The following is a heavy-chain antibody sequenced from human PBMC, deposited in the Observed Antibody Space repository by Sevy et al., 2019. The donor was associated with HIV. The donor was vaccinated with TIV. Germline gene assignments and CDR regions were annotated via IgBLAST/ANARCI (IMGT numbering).Heavy chain of an antibody. D-gene: IGHD3-22*01. CDR2: INPNSGGT. J-gene: IGHJ4*02. V-gene: IGHV1-2*02. CDR1: GYTFTGYY. Sequence: ASVKVSCKASGYTFTGYYMHWVRQAPGQGLEWMGWINPNSGGTNYAQKFQGRVTMTRDTSISTAYMELSRLRSDDTAVYYCARVVGGFDSSGYYYYWGQGPLVTVSS. CDR3: ARVVGGFDSSGYYYY.